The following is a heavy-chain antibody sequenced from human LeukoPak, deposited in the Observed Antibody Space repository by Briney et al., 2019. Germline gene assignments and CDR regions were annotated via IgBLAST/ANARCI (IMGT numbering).Heavy chain of an antibody. CDR2: ISGSGGSA. J-gene: IGHJ4*02. Sequence: GGSLRLSCAASGFTFSSYAMSWVRQAPGKGLEWVSAISGSGGSAYYADSVKGRFTVSRDNSKNTLYLQVNSLRAEDTAVYYCAKVPGGSTSTDYWGQGTLVTVSS. CDR1: GFTFSSYA. D-gene: IGHD2-2*01. V-gene: IGHV3-23*01. CDR3: AKVPGGSTSTDY.